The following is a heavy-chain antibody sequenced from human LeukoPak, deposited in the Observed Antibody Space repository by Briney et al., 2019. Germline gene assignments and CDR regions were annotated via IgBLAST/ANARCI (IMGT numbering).Heavy chain of an antibody. CDR3: ARAGYCSGGSCYSRAAFDI. CDR2: IKQDGSEK. CDR1: GFTFSSYW. Sequence: GGSLRLSCAASGFTFSSYWMTWVRQAPGKGLEWVANIKQDGSEKYYVDSVKGRFTISRDNAKNTLYLQMNSLRAEDTAVYYCARAGYCSGGSCYSRAAFDIWGQGTMVTVSS. J-gene: IGHJ3*02. D-gene: IGHD2-15*01. V-gene: IGHV3-7*01.